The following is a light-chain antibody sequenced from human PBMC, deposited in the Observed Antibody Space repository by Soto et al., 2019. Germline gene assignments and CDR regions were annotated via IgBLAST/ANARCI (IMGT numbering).Light chain of an antibody. J-gene: IGKJ3*01. CDR1: QDISNY. Sequence: DIQMTQSPSSLSASVGDRVTITCQASQDISNYLNWYQQKPGKAPKLLIYDASNLETGVTSRFSGRGSGTDFTVTISSLQPEDIATYYCQQYDNRPFTFGPGTKVDIK. V-gene: IGKV1-33*01. CDR3: QQYDNRPFT. CDR2: DAS.